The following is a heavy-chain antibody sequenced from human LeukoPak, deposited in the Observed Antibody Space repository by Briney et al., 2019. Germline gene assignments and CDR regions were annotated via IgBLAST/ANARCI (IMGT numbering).Heavy chain of an antibody. D-gene: IGHD3-3*01. CDR2: MNPNSGNT. V-gene: IGHV1-8*01. CDR3: ARADVLRFLEWLSTYYYYYYMDV. J-gene: IGHJ6*03. CDR1: GYTFTSYD. Sequence: ASVKVSCKASGYTFTSYDINWVRQATGQGLEWMGWMNPNSGNTGYAQKFQGRVTMTRNTSISTAHMELSSLRSEDTAVYYCARADVLRFLEWLSTYYYYYYMDVWGKGTTVTVSS.